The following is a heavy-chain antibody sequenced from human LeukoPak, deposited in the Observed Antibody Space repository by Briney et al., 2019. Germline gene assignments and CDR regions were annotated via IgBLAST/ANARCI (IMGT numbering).Heavy chain of an antibody. J-gene: IGHJ4*02. CDR1: GYTFTGYR. Sequence: ASVKVSCKASGYTFTGYRMHWVRQAPGQGLEWMGRINPNSGDTNYAQKFQGRGAMTRDTSISTAFMELTRLRSDDTAVYYCARDYCSSTSCLFDYWGQGTLVTVSS. CDR2: INPNSGDT. V-gene: IGHV1-2*06. CDR3: ARDYCSSTSCLFDY. D-gene: IGHD2-2*01.